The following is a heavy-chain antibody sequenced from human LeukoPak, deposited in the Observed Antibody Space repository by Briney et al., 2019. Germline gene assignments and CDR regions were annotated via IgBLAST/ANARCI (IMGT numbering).Heavy chain of an antibody. CDR3: ARRTYYYDSSGYSRPLYYYYMDV. J-gene: IGHJ6*03. D-gene: IGHD3-22*01. CDR1: GGSFSGYF. CDR2: INHSGST. V-gene: IGHV4-34*01. Sequence: TSETLSLTCAVYGGSFSGYFWSWIRQPPGKGLEWIGEINHSGSTNYNPSLKSRVTISADTSKNQFSLKLSSVTAADTAVYYCARRTYYYDSSGYSRPLYYYYMDVWGKGTTVTVSS.